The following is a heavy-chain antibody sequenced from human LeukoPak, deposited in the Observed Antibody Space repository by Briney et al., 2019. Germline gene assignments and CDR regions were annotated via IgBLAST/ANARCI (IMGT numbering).Heavy chain of an antibody. CDR3: ARGVQKILWSFFDL. D-gene: IGHD2-15*01. Sequence: GGSLRLSCAASGFTISSNSMSWVRQTPGKGLEWVSVIYSGGTTNYADSVKGRFTISRDNSDSTLYLQMNSLRAEDMAAYYCARGVQKILWSFFDLWGRGTLVTVS. V-gene: IGHV3-66*01. J-gene: IGHJ2*01. CDR1: GFTISSNS. CDR2: IYSGGTT.